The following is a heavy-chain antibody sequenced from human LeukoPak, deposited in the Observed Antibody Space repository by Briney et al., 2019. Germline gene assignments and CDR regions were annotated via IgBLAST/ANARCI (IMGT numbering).Heavy chain of an antibody. CDR3: ASVTYYDILTGYLEDY. CDR2: IKLDVSET. J-gene: IGHJ4*02. V-gene: IGHV3-7*01. D-gene: IGHD3-9*01. Sequence: GGSLRLSCAASGFTFSSYWMTWVRQAPGKGLEWVANIKLDVSETYYVDSVRGRFTISRDNTKNSLYLQMDSLRAEDTAVYYCASVTYYDILTGYLEDYWGQGTLVTVSS. CDR1: GFTFSSYW.